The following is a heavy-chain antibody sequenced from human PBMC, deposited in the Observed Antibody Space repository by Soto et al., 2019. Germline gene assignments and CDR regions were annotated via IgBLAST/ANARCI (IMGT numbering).Heavy chain of an antibody. D-gene: IGHD1-20*01. Sequence: QVNLEQSGAEVKKPGASVKVSCKISGDTLSELYVHWVRQASGEGLEWMGGFDPQQGKTVFAQKFQGRLTLTEDTSTETAYMELSRLRSDDTALYYCVIPYNWNLMSFDYWGQGTLVTVSS. V-gene: IGHV1-24*01. CDR2: FDPQQGKT. CDR3: VIPYNWNLMSFDY. CDR1: GDTLSELY. J-gene: IGHJ4*02.